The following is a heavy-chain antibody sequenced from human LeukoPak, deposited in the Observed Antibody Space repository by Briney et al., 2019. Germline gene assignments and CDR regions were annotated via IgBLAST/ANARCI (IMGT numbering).Heavy chain of an antibody. Sequence: PSETLSLTCTVSGDSISSSDYYWGWVRQSPGKGLQWIASIRFSHIGGTYYNPSLTSRATMSGDTSKNQICLMVTSLTAADTAVYYCARRPINMNALDIWGQGTMVPVSS. D-gene: IGHD2/OR15-2a*01. CDR3: ARRPINMNALDI. V-gene: IGHV4-39*01. J-gene: IGHJ3*02. CDR1: GDSISSSDYY. CDR2: IRFSHIGGT.